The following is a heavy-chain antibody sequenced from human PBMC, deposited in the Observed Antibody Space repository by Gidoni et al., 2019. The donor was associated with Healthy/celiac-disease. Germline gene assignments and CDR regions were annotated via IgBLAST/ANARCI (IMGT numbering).Heavy chain of an antibody. CDR2: ISSSSSYI. D-gene: IGHD3-16*02. V-gene: IGHV3-21*01. CDR3: AREGLAFGGVIVPFDY. CDR1: GSAFSRYS. Sequence: EVQLVESGGGLVKPGGSLRLSCAPSGSAFSRYSMNWVRQAPGKGLEWVSTISSSSSYIYYADSVKGRFTISRDNAKNSLYLQMNSLRAEDTAVYYCAREGLAFGGVIVPFDYWGQGTLVTVSS. J-gene: IGHJ4*02.